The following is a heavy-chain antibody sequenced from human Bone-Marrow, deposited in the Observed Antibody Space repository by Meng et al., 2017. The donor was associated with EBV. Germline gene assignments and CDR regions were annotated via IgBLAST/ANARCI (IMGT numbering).Heavy chain of an antibody. CDR1: GGTFRSDA. CDR2: LIPMVGAP. D-gene: IGHD3-10*01. Sequence: VQWLQSGAGVKKPGSSVKVSCRTSGGTFRSDAVSWVRQAPGQGLEWMGGLIPMVGAPHYAQKFQGRVTIIADESTSTHSMELNSLRSEDTAMYYCASESGRGFTPDYWGQGTLVTVSS. CDR3: ASESGRGFTPDY. J-gene: IGHJ4*02. V-gene: IGHV1-69*01.